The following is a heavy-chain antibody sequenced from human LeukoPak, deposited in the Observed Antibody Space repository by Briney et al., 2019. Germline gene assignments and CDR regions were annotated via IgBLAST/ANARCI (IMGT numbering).Heavy chain of an antibody. J-gene: IGHJ4*02. CDR3: ARFNSGSYQHYFDY. D-gene: IGHD1-26*01. CDR1: GGSISNFH. V-gene: IGHV4-59*12. CDR2: VYYTGGT. Sequence: SETLSLTCTVSGGSISNFHWSWIRQPPGKGLEWIGYVYYTGGTNYNPSLKSGVTISVHTSKNQFSLKLSSVTAADTAVYYCARFNSGSYQHYFDYWGQGTLVTVSS.